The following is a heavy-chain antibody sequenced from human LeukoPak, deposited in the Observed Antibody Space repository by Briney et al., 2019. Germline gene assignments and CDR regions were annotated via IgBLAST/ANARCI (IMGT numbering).Heavy chain of an antibody. Sequence: GGSLRLSCSASGFTFSNYAMSWVRQAPGKGLEWVSAINDGVGRAFYADAVRGRFTISRDNSQNTLYLQMNSLRAEDTAVYYCAKIGGSSSEAFDIWGQGTMVTVSS. CDR2: INDGVGRA. V-gene: IGHV3-23*01. CDR3: AKIGGSSSEAFDI. J-gene: IGHJ3*02. D-gene: IGHD6-6*01. CDR1: GFTFSNYA.